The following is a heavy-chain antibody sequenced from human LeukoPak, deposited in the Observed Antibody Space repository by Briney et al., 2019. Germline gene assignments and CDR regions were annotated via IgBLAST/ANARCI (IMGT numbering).Heavy chain of an antibody. Sequence: PSETLSLTCTVSGGSISSGGYYWSWIRQPPGKGLEWIGSIYYSGSTYYNPSLKSRVTISVDTSKNQFSLKLSSVTAADTAVYYCARHGAPGYCSSTSCYGFDYWGQGTLVTVSS. CDR3: ARHGAPGYCSSTSCYGFDY. D-gene: IGHD2-2*01. CDR2: IYYSGST. J-gene: IGHJ4*02. V-gene: IGHV4-39*01. CDR1: GGSISSGGYY.